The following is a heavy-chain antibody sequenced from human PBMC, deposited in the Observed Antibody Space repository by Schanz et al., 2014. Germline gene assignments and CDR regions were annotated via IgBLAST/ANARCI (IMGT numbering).Heavy chain of an antibody. V-gene: IGHV3-7*01. CDR1: GFTFSTYA. CDR2: IKQDGSEK. CDR3: ARGVRIDY. Sequence: EVQLVESGGGMVQPGRSLRLSCAASGFTFSTYAMSWVRQAPGKGLEWVANIKQDGSEKYYVDSVKGRFTISRDNAKNSLYLQMNSLTAEDTAVYYCARGVRIDYWGQGTLVTVSS. J-gene: IGHJ4*02. D-gene: IGHD3-3*01.